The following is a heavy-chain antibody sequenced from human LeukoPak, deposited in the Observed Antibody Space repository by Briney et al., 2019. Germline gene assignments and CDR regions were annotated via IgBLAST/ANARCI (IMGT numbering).Heavy chain of an antibody. J-gene: IGHJ4*02. CDR1: GYSISSGYH. CDR3: ASSSPAHDY. V-gene: IGHV4-38-2*01. CDR2: NYQSGSA. Sequence: SETLSLTCVVSGYSISSGYHWGWIRQPPGKGREWIGSNYQSGSAYYHPSLKRRVTISVDTSKNQFSLRLTSVTASAVAVYYCASSSPAHDYWGQGTLVTVSS. D-gene: IGHD2-2*01.